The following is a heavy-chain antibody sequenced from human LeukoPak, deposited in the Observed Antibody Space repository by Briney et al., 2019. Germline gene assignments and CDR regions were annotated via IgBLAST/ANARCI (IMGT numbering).Heavy chain of an antibody. V-gene: IGHV4-4*07. Sequence: KPSETLSLTCTVSGGSISSYYWSWIRQPAGKGLEWIGRIYTSGSTNYNPSLKSRVTMSVDTSKNQFSLKLSSVTAADTAVYYCARAGLGYCSGGSCSSAPLDAFDIWGQGTMVTVSS. J-gene: IGHJ3*02. CDR3: ARAGLGYCSGGSCSSAPLDAFDI. D-gene: IGHD2-15*01. CDR2: IYTSGST. CDR1: GGSISSYY.